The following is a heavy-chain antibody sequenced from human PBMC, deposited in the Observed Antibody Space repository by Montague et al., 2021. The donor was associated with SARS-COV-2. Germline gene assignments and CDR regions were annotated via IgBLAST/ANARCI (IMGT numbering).Heavy chain of an antibody. V-gene: IGHV4-39*01. J-gene: IGHJ5*02. Sequence: SETLSLTCTVSGDSISSSMKYWGWIRQPPGKGLEWIGIIFYSGVTYYSPSLKSRVTIFVGTSKNEFSLKLNSVTAADTAVYYCARVGCSSNVRNWFDPWGQGTLVTVSS. CDR2: IFYSGVT. CDR3: ARVGCSSNVRNWFDP. D-gene: IGHD2-2*01. CDR1: GDSISSSMKY.